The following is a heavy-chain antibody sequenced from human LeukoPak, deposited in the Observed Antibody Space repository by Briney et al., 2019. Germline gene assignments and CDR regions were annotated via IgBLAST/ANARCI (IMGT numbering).Heavy chain of an antibody. CDR2: IWSDETST. J-gene: IGHJ4*02. CDR1: GFTFSSAA. V-gene: IGHV3-33*08. CDR3: ASARDGYNHGLHY. Sequence: PGGSLTLSCAASGFTFSSAAMTWVRQAPGKGLEWVAGIWSDETSTYSGDPVKGRFTISRDNSKNTLCLQMNSLRAEDTAVYYCASARDGYNHGLHYWGQGTLVTVSS. D-gene: IGHD5-24*01.